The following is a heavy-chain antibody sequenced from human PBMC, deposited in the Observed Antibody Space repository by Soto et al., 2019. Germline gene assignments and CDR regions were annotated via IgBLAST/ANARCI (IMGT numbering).Heavy chain of an antibody. Sequence: QVQLVESGGGVVQPGRSLRLSCAASGFTFSSYGMHWVRQAPXXXXXWVAVIWYDGSNKYYADSVKGRFTISRDNSKNTLYXQMXXXXXXXXXXXXXXXXXXXXXXXXXXXXGQGTLVTVSS. V-gene: IGHV3-33*01. CDR3: XXXXXXXXXXXXXX. CDR1: GFTFSSYG. CDR2: IWYDGSNK. J-gene: IGHJ4*02.